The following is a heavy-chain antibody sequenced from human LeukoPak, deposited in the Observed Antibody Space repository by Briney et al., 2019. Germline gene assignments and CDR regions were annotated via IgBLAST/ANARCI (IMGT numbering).Heavy chain of an antibody. V-gene: IGHV3-11*01. Sequence: PGGSLRLSCAASGFTFSDYYMSWIRQAPGKGLEWVSYISSSGSTKYYADSVKGRFTVSRDNAKNSLDLQMNSLRADDTAVYYCARDSTSVGAFDHWGQGALVTVSS. CDR3: ARDSTSVGAFDH. J-gene: IGHJ5*02. CDR2: ISSSGSTK. CDR1: GFTFSDYY.